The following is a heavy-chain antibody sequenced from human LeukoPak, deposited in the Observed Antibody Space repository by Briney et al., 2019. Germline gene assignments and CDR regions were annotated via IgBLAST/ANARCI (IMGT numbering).Heavy chain of an antibody. V-gene: IGHV3-30-3*01. CDR3: ANYLYYFDY. Sequence: PGGSLRLSCAASGFTFSSYAMHWVRQAPGKGLEWVAVISYDGSDKYYADSVKGRFTISRDKSKNTLYLQMNSLRAEDTAVYYCANYLYYFDYWGQGTLVTVSS. CDR2: ISYDGSDK. J-gene: IGHJ4*02. CDR1: GFTFSSYA. D-gene: IGHD4-4*01.